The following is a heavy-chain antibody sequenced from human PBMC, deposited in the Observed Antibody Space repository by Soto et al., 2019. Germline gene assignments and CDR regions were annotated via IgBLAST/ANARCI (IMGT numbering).Heavy chain of an antibody. V-gene: IGHV3-9*01. CDR2: ITWNSGNT. D-gene: IGHD3-16*01. Sequence: EVQLVESGGGLVQPGRSLRLSCAASGFNFDDYAMHWVRLAPGKGLEWVAGITWNSGNTGYADSVKGRFTISRDNAKNSVYLQMISPRPEHTALYYCAKDHLGGAMALPFFDYRDHGALVTVSS. J-gene: IGHJ4*01. CDR3: AKDHLGGAMALPFFDY. CDR1: GFNFDDYA.